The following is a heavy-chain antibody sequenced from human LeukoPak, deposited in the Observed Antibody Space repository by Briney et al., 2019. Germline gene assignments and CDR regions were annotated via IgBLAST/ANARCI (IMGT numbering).Heavy chain of an antibody. J-gene: IGHJ5*02. Sequence: SETLSLTCTVSGGSISSYYWSWIRQPPGKGLEWIGYIYYSGSTNYNPFLKSRVTISVDTSKNQFSLKLSSVTAADTAVYYCARHKVVPAASFWFDPWGQGTLVTVSS. D-gene: IGHD2-2*01. V-gene: IGHV4-59*01. CDR2: IYYSGST. CDR3: ARHKVVPAASFWFDP. CDR1: GGSISSYY.